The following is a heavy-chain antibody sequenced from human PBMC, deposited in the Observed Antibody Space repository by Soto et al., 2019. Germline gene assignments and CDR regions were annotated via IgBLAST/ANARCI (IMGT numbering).Heavy chain of an antibody. CDR3: AKDVVVGATTGLGDYYYYYGMDV. Sequence: QVQLVESGGGVVQPGRSLRLSCAASGFTFSSYGMHWVRQAPGKGLEWVAVISYEGSNKYYADSVKGRFTISRDNSKNTLYQQMNSLRAEDTAVFYCAKDVVVGATTGLGDYYYYYGMDVWGQGTTVTVSS. CDR1: GFTFSSYG. J-gene: IGHJ6*02. V-gene: IGHV3-30*18. D-gene: IGHD1-26*01. CDR2: ISYEGSNK.